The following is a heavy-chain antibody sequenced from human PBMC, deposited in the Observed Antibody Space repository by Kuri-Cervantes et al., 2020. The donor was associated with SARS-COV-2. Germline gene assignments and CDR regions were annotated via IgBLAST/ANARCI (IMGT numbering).Heavy chain of an antibody. J-gene: IGHJ6*02. D-gene: IGHD3-9*01. V-gene: IGHV6-1*01. CDR1: GDSVSSNSAA. CDR3: ARHPGGYFDWYPTYYYYGMDV. Sequence: SETLSLTCAISGDSVSSNSAAWNWIRQSPSRGLEWLGRTYYRSKWYNDYAVSVKSRITINPDTSKNQFSLQLNSVTPEDTAVYYCARHPGGYFDWYPTYYYYGMDVWGQGTTVTVSS. CDR2: TYYRSKWYN.